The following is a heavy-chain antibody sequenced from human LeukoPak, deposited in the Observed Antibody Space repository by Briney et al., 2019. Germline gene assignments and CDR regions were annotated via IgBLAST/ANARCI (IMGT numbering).Heavy chain of an antibody. CDR3: ACRDLTSTWSFP. Sequence: GESLKISCQGFGYSFTSYWIGWGRQMPGKGMEWMGVIYPGDSRIRYNPSFQGQVTISVDKSISTAYLQWVSLKASDTAMYYCACRDLTSTWSFPWGQGTLVTVSS. CDR1: GYSFTSYW. D-gene: IGHD6-13*01. CDR2: IYPGDSRI. J-gene: IGHJ5*02. V-gene: IGHV5-51*01.